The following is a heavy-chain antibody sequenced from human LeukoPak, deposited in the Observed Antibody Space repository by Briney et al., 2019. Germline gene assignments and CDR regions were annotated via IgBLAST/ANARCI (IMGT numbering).Heavy chain of an antibody. J-gene: IGHJ4*02. CDR3: ARGDFQIVVVTATKVFDY. CDR2: IKSDGSST. Sequence: GGSLRLSCAASGFTFSSYWMHWVRQAPGKGLVWVSRIKSDGSSTSYADSVKGRFTISRDNAKNTLYLQMNSLRAEDTAVYYCARGDFQIVVVTATKVFDYWGQGTLVTVSS. CDR1: GFTFSSYW. V-gene: IGHV3-74*01. D-gene: IGHD2-21*02.